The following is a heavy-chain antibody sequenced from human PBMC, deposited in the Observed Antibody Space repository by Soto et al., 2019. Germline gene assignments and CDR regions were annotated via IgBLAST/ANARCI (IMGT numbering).Heavy chain of an antibody. D-gene: IGHD3-16*01. Sequence: SVKVSCKASGYTFTSYGISWVRQAPGQGLEWMGGIIPIFGTANYAQKFQGRVTITADESTSTAYMELSSLRSEDTAVYYCAREEVGGGQGIYFDYWGQGTLVTVSS. CDR3: AREEVGGGQGIYFDY. J-gene: IGHJ4*02. CDR1: GYTFTSYG. V-gene: IGHV1-69*13. CDR2: IIPIFGTA.